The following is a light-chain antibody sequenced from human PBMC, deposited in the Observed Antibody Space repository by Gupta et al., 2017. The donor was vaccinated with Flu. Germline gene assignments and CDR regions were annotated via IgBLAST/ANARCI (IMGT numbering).Light chain of an antibody. Sequence: DIVMTQSPDSLAVSLGERATVNCKSSQTVLFDSNNKNYLAWYQQKPGQPPKLLIYWASTRESGVPDRSSGSGSGTDFTLTISSLQAEDVAVYYCQQYYSAPYTFGQGTRLQIK. CDR1: QTVLFDSNNKNY. V-gene: IGKV4-1*01. J-gene: IGKJ2*01. CDR3: QQYYSAPYT. CDR2: WAS.